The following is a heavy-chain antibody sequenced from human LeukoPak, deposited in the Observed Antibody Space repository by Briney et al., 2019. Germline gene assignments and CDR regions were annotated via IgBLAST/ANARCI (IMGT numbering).Heavy chain of an antibody. CDR1: GGSISSSSYY. J-gene: IGHJ4*02. CDR2: IYYSGST. D-gene: IGHD3-22*01. V-gene: IGHV4-39*01. CDR3: ARQASNYYDSSGYYSIDY. Sequence: SETLSLTCTVSGGSISSSSYYWGWIRQPPGKGLEWIGSIYYSGSTYYNPSLKSRATISVDTSKNQFSLKLSSVTAADTAVYYCARQASNYYDSSGYYSIDYWGQGTLVTVSS.